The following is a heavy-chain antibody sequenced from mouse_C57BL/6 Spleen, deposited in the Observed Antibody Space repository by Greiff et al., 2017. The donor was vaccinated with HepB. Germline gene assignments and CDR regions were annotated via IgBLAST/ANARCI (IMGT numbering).Heavy chain of an antibody. V-gene: IGHV1-66*01. CDR2: IYPGSGNT. CDR3: ARGGSLEGFAY. Sequence: VKLMESGPELVKPGASVKISCKASGYSFTSYYIHWVKQRPGQGLEWIGWIYPGSGNTKYNEKFKGKATLTADTSSSTAYMQLSSLTSEDSAVYYCARGGSLEGFAYWGQGTLVTVSA. D-gene: IGHD6-2*01. J-gene: IGHJ3*01. CDR1: GYSFTSYY.